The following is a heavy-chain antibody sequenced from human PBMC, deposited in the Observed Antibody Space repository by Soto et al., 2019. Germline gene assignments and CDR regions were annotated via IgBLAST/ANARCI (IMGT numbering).Heavy chain of an antibody. CDR3: ARDGTYNWV. D-gene: IGHD1-1*01. CDR2: IFSHGDT. Sequence: ELQLVASGGGLVQPGGSLRLSCAASGFTVSNNYVRWVRQAPGKGLEWVSLIFSHGDTRYADSVKGRFTISRDSSSNTLYLQMNSLRVDDTAVYYCARDGTYNWVGGQGIHVTVSS. J-gene: IGHJ4*02. CDR1: GFTVSNNY. V-gene: IGHV3-66*01.